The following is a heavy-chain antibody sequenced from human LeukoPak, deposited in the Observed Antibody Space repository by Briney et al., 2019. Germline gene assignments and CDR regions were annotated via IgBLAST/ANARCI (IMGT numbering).Heavy chain of an antibody. D-gene: IGHD1-14*01. CDR1: VFTFSNAW. CDR2: IKSKADGGTT. CDR3: TTEAPGNAFDI. J-gene: IGHJ3*02. V-gene: IGHV3-15*01. Sequence: GGSLRLSCAASVFTFSNAWMNWVRQAPGKGLEWVGRIKSKADGGTTDYAAPVKGRLTISRDDSKNTLYLQMNSLKTEDTAVYYCTTEAPGNAFDIWGQGTMVTVSS.